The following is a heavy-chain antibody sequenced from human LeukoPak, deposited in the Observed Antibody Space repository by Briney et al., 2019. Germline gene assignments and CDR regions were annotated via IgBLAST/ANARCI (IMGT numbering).Heavy chain of an antibody. CDR3: ARTRDYGDYLSYGY. V-gene: IGHV1-2*02. CDR1: GYTFSGYY. J-gene: IGHJ4*02. Sequence: ASVKVSCKASGYTFSGYYIHWVRQAPGQGLEWIGWINPNTGGTKYAQRFQDRVTMTRDTSISTAYMEVSRLRSDDTAVYYCARTRDYGDYLSYGYWGQGTLVTVSS. D-gene: IGHD4-17*01. CDR2: INPNTGGT.